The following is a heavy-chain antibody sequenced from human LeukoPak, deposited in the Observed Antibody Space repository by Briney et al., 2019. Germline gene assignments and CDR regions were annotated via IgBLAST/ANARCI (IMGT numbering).Heavy chain of an antibody. CDR3: ARVARCTSCFDVDY. D-gene: IGHD2-2*01. CDR2: FFLKGST. V-gene: IGHV4-38-2*02. Sequence: SETLSLTCTVSGYSITSAYYWGWIRQPPGKGLEWIGSFFLKGSTYYNPSLKSQVTISVDTSKNQFSLTLSFVTAADTAVYYCARVARCTSCFDVDYWGQGTLVTVSS. J-gene: IGHJ4*02. CDR1: GYSITSAYY.